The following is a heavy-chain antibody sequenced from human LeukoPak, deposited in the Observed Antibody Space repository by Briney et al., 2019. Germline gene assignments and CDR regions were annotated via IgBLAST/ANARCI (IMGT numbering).Heavy chain of an antibody. CDR1: GFTFSSYS. Sequence: GGSLRLSCAASGFTFSSYSMNWVRQAPGEGLEWVSAISASGTSTYYADSVKGRFTISKDNSKNTLYLQMNSLRADDTAVYYCAKDRTVFRGITYYFDYWGQGTLVTVSS. J-gene: IGHJ4*02. CDR2: ISASGTST. V-gene: IGHV3-23*01. CDR3: AKDRTVFRGITYYFDY. D-gene: IGHD3-10*01.